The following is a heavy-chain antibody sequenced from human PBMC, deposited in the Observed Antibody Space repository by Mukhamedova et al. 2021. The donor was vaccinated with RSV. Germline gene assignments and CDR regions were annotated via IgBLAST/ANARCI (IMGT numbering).Heavy chain of an antibody. CDR2: IYYSGST. J-gene: IGHJ5*02. V-gene: IGHV4-39*07. CDR3: ARNVGDVVVTAAYNWFVP. D-gene: IGHD2-21*02. Sequence: IGSIYYSGSTYYNPSLKSRVTISVDTSKNQFSLKLSSVTAADTAVYYCARNVGDVVVTAAYNWFVPWGQGTLVTVSS.